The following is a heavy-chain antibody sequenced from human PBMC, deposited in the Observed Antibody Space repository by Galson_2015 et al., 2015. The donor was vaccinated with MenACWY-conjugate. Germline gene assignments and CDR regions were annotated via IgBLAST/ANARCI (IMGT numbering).Heavy chain of an antibody. J-gene: IGHJ5*02. V-gene: IGHV3-21*01. CDR2: ISSSSSYI. Sequence: SLRLSCAASGFTFSSYSMNWVRQAPGKGLEWVSSISSSSSYIYYADSVKGRFTISRDNAKNSLYLQMNSLRAEDTAVYYCARDRVGGSNWFDPWGQGTLVTASS. CDR3: ARDRVGGSNWFDP. CDR1: GFTFSSYS. D-gene: IGHD1-26*01.